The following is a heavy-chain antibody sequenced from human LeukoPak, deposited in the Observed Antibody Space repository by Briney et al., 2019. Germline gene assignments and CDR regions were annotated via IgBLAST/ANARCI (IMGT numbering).Heavy chain of an antibody. V-gene: IGHV3-30*18. Sequence: GRSLRLSCAASGFTFSSYAMHWVRQAPGKGLEWVAVISYDGSNKYYADSVKGRFTISRDNSKNTLYLQMNSLRAEDTAVYYCAKDHLVPTGDYYYYGMDVWGQGTTVTVSS. J-gene: IGHJ6*02. CDR1: GFTFSSYA. D-gene: IGHD4/OR15-4a*01. CDR3: AKDHLVPTGDYYYYGMDV. CDR2: ISYDGSNK.